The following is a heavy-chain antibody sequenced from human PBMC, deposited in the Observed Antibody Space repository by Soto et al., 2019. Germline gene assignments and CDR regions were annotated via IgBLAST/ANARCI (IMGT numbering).Heavy chain of an antibody. CDR3: AKDPPTTGTTFDY. D-gene: IGHD1-1*01. J-gene: IGHJ4*02. Sequence: PGGSLRLSCAASGFTFSSFAMSWVRQAPGKGLEWVSTINKSGGSTYYADSVKGRFTISRDNSKNMLFLQTNGLRAEDTAVYYCAKDPPTTGTTFDYWGRGTLVTVSS. CDR2: INKSGGST. V-gene: IGHV3-23*01. CDR1: GFTFSSFA.